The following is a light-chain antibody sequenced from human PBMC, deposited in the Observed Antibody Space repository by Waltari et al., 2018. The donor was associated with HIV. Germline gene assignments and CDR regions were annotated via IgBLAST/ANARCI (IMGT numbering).Light chain of an antibody. CDR3: QQRGNWPPAAT. CDR1: QTLRSY. J-gene: IGKJ4*01. Sequence: DIVLTQSPATLSLSPGEKATLSCRASQTLRSYLALYQQKPGQPPTLLIYDASNRATGVPARFSGSGSGTDFTLTISSLEPEDFAVYYCQQRGNWPPAATFGGGTRVEIK. CDR2: DAS. V-gene: IGKV3-11*01.